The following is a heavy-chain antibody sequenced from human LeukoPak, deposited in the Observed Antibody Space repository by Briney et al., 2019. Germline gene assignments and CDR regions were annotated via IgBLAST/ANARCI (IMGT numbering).Heavy chain of an antibody. Sequence: GGSLRLSCAASGFTFDDYAMHWVRQAPGKGLEWVSLISGDGGSTYYADSVKGRFTISRDNSKNSLYLQMNSLRTEDTALYYCAMNYYYDSSGYCSGAFDIWGQGTMVTVSS. V-gene: IGHV3-43*02. CDR1: GFTFDDYA. D-gene: IGHD3-22*01. CDR2: ISGDGGST. J-gene: IGHJ3*02. CDR3: AMNYYYDSSGYCSGAFDI.